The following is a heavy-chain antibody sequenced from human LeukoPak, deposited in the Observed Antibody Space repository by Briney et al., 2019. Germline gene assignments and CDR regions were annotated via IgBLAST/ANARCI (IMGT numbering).Heavy chain of an antibody. V-gene: IGHV3-30*19. J-gene: IGHJ6*04. CDR2: ISYDGSNK. CDR1: GFTFSSYG. Sequence: GGSLRLSCAASGFTFSSYGMHWVRQAPGKGLERVAVISYDGSNKYYADSVKGRFTISRDNSKNTLYLQMNSLRAEDTAVYYCERDRKCSSTSCYHGPWGVWGKGTTVTVSS. CDR3: ERDRKCSSTSCYHGPWGV. D-gene: IGHD2-2*01.